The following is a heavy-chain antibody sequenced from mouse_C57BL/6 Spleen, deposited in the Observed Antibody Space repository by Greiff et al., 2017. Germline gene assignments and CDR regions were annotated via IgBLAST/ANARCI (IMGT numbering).Heavy chain of an antibody. D-gene: IGHD4-1*01. Sequence: QVQLQQPGTELVKPGASVKLSCKASGYTFTSYWMPWVKQRPGQGLEWIGNINPSNGGTNYNEKFKSKATLTVDKSSSTAYMQLSSLTSEDSAVYYCARPHWDEAWFAYWGQGTLVTVSA. CDR3: ARPHWDEAWFAY. J-gene: IGHJ3*01. CDR1: GYTFTSYW. CDR2: INPSNGGT. V-gene: IGHV1-53*01.